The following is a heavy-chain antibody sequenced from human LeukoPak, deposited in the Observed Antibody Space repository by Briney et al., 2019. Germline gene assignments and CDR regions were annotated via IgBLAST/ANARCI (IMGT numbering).Heavy chain of an antibody. Sequence: GGSLRLSCAASKISLSGYWMRWIRQAPGKGLEWVANISPEGSDKYYVDSVKGRFTVSRDNAKDSLYLQMNSLRAEDTAVYYCARDQAVARYWGQGTLVTVSS. CDR3: ARDQAVARY. D-gene: IGHD6-19*01. J-gene: IGHJ4*02. CDR1: KISLSGYW. CDR2: ISPEGSDK. V-gene: IGHV3-7*01.